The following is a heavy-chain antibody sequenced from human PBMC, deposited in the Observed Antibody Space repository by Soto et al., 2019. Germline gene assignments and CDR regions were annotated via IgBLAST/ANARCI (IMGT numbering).Heavy chain of an antibody. Sequence: GSLRLSCAASGFTFSSYGMHWVRQAPGKGLEWVAVISYDGSNKYYADSVKGRFTISRDNSKNTLYLQMNSLRAEDTAVYYCAKETMVRGVTSLYYYYMDVWGKGTTVTVSS. CDR1: GFTFSSYG. J-gene: IGHJ6*03. V-gene: IGHV3-30*18. D-gene: IGHD3-10*01. CDR3: AKETMVRGVTSLYYYYMDV. CDR2: ISYDGSNK.